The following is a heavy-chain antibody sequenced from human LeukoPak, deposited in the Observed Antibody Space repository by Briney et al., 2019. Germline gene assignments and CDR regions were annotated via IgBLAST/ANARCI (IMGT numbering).Heavy chain of an antibody. D-gene: IGHD3-16*01. J-gene: IGHJ4*02. CDR3: VRGDSVDY. CDR2: IRYDGSNK. V-gene: IGHV3-30*02. Sequence: PGGSLRLSCVISGFTLSSFGIHWVRQAPGKGLDWVAFIRYDGSNKNYADSVKGRFTVSRDNSKNTVYLQMSSLRGEDTAVYYFVRGDSVDYWGQGTLVAVSS. CDR1: GFTLSSFG.